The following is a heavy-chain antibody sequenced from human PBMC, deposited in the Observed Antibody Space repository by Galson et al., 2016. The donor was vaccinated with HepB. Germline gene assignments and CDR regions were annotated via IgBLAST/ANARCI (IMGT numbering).Heavy chain of an antibody. D-gene: IGHD3-10*01. CDR3: TRGGVRGARHFDY. CDR1: GFTFSSYT. Sequence: SLRLSCAASGFTFSSYTMYWVRQAPGKGLVWVSRINNDGSSTDYVDSVTGRFTISRDNAKNTLYLQMSSLRAEDTAVYYCTRGGVRGARHFDYWGQGTLVTVSS. J-gene: IGHJ4*02. V-gene: IGHV3-74*01. CDR2: INNDGSST.